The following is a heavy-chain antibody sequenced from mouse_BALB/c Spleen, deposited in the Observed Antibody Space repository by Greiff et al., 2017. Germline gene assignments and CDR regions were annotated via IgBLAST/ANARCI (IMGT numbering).Heavy chain of an antibody. CDR2: IRLKSNNYAT. CDR3: TRHYAMDY. CDR1: GFTFSNYW. J-gene: IGHJ4*01. Sequence: EVHLVESGGGLVKPGGSLKLSCAASGFTFSNYWMNWVRQSPEKGLEWVAEIRLKSNNYATHYAESVKGRFTISRDDSKSSVYLQMNNLRAEDTGIYYCTRHYAMDYWGQGTSVTVSS. V-gene: IGHV6-6*02.